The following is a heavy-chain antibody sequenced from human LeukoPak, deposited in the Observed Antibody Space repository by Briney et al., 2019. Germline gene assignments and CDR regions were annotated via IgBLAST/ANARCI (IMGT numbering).Heavy chain of an antibody. CDR1: GFTFDDYG. J-gene: IGHJ3*02. D-gene: IGHD3-10*01. Sequence: GGSLRLSCAASGFTFDDYGMSWVRQAPGKGLEWVSGISWNSGSIGYADSVKGRFTISRDNAKNSLYLQMNSLRAEDMALYYCAKSLGSGSYYKPSDAFDIWGQGTMVTVSS. V-gene: IGHV3-9*03. CDR2: ISWNSGSI. CDR3: AKSLGSGSYYKPSDAFDI.